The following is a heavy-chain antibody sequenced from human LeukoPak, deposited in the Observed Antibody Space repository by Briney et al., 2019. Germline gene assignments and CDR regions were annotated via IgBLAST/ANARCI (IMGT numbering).Heavy chain of an antibody. D-gene: IGHD4-17*01. CDR3: ARATTVTASPLDY. CDR1: GGSISSYY. Sequence: SETLSLTCTVFGGSISSYYWSWIRQPPGKGLEWIGYIYYSGSTNYNPSLKSRVTISVDTSKNQFSLKLSSVTAADTAVYYCARATTVTASPLDYWGQGTLVTVSS. CDR2: IYYSGST. V-gene: IGHV4-59*08. J-gene: IGHJ4*02.